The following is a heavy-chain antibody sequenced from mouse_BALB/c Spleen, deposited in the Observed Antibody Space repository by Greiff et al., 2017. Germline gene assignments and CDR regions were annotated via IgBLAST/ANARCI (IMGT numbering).Heavy chain of an antibody. D-gene: IGHD1-1*01. CDR1: GYTFTSYV. CDR2: INPYNDGT. V-gene: IGHV1-14*01. CDR3: ARFYGSSYGYYAMDY. Sequence: EVQLQQSGPELVKPGASVKMSCKASGYTFTSYVMHWVKQKPGQGLEWIGYINPYNDGTKYNEKFKGKATLTSDKSSSTAYMELSSLTSEDSAVYYCARFYGSSYGYYAMDYWGQGTSVTVSS. J-gene: IGHJ4*01.